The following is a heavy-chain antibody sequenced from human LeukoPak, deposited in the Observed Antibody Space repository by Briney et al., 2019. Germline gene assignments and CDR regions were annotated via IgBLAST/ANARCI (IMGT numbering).Heavy chain of an antibody. V-gene: IGHV3-11*01. CDR2: ISDSAINT. CDR1: EFTFSDYY. CDR3: AAYYGSGSVNYYRGMDI. D-gene: IGHD3-10*01. J-gene: IGHJ6*02. Sequence: GGSLRLSCEASEFTFSDYYMSWIRQAPGKGLEWISYISDSAINTHYADSVKGRSTISRDNAKKLLVLEMKSLRSEDTAVYYCAAYYGSGSVNYYRGMDIWGQGTTVTVSS.